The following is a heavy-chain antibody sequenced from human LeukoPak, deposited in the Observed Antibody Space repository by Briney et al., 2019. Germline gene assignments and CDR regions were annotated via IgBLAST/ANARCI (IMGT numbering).Heavy chain of an antibody. V-gene: IGHV3-23*01. J-gene: IGHJ4*02. Sequence: GGSLRLSCAASGFTFSTYAMSGVRQSPGKGLEWGALLSSSGDSPHYADSVKGRVTITRDNSRNTLYLQMSSLRADDTAVYFCAKARTGDPKSAYFFDYWGQGTLVTVSS. CDR2: LSSSGDSP. D-gene: IGHD1-1*01. CDR1: GFTFSTYA. CDR3: AKARTGDPKSAYFFDY.